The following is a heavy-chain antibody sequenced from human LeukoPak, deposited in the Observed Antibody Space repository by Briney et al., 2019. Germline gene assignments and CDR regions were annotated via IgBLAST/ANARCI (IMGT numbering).Heavy chain of an antibody. CDR2: IWYDGSNK. V-gene: IGHV3-33*01. J-gene: IGHJ4*02. D-gene: IGHD3-10*01. CDR1: GFTFSSHG. CDR3: ARFSGSYWDY. Sequence: PGGSLGLSCAASGFTFSSHGMHWVRQAPGKGLEWVAVIWYDGSNKYYADSVKGRFTISRDNSENTLYLQMNSLRAEDTAVYYCARFSGSYWDYWGQGTLVTVSS.